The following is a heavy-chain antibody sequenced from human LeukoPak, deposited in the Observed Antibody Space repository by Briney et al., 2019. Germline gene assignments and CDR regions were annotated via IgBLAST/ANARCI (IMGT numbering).Heavy chain of an antibody. V-gene: IGHV4-30-2*01. Sequence: PSQTLSLTCAVSGGAISSGVYSWSWIRQPPGKGLEWIGYLYFSGSNYYNPSLKSRVTISVDRSKNQFSLKLSSVTAADAAVYYCARHVGVTRRVTTFGVRSPDAFDIWGQGTMVTVSS. CDR1: GGAISSGVYS. J-gene: IGHJ3*02. CDR2: LYFSGSN. CDR3: ARHVGVTRRVTTFGVRSPDAFDI. D-gene: IGHD3-3*01.